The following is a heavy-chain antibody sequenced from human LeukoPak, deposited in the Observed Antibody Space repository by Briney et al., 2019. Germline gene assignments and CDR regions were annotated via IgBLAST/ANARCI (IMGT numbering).Heavy chain of an antibody. CDR3: AKDHYYYDSSGLLDY. D-gene: IGHD3-22*01. CDR1: GFTFSSYA. CDR2: ISGSGGST. J-gene: IGHJ4*02. V-gene: IGHV3-23*01. Sequence: GGSLRLSCAASGFTFSSYAMSWVRQAPGKGLEWVSAISGSGGSTYYADSVKGRFTISRDNSKNTLYLQMNSLRAEDTAVYYCAKDHYYYDSSGLLDYWGQGTLVTVSS.